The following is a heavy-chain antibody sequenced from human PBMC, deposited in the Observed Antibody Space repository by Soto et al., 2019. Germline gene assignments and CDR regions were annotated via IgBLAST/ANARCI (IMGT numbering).Heavy chain of an antibody. Sequence: GGSLRLSCAASGFTVSSNYMSWVRQAPGKGLEWVSVIYSGGSTYYADSVKGRFTISRDNSKNTLFLQMNSLRAEDAAVYYCARDRSHCINGVCYTGSDYWGRGTLVTVSS. V-gene: IGHV3-53*01. CDR2: IYSGGST. CDR1: GFTVSSNY. D-gene: IGHD2-8*01. J-gene: IGHJ4*02. CDR3: ARDRSHCINGVCYTGSDY.